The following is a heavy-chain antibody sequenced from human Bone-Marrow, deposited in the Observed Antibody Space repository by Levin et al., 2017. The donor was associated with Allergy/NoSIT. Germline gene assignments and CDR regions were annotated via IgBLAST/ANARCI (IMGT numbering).Heavy chain of an antibody. Sequence: QSGGSLRLSCTASGFTFSSYAMTWVRQGPGKGLEWVAAITNSGADADYADSVRGRFTVSRDNSKNILTLQMNNLRVEDTAVYYCAKYGHYSRTPAASSDWGQGTQVTVSS. CDR1: GFTFSSYA. J-gene: IGHJ4*02. V-gene: IGHV3-23*01. D-gene: IGHD1-26*01. CDR2: ITNSGADA. CDR3: AKYGHYSRTPAASSD.